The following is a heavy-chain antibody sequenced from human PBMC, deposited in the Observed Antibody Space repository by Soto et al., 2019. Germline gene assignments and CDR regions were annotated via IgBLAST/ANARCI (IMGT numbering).Heavy chain of an antibody. V-gene: IGHV3-30*18. CDR3: AKDLWQWLALDY. Sequence: PGGSLRLSCAASGFTFCSYGMHWVRQAPGKGLEWVAVISYDGSNKYYADSVKGRFTISRDNSKNTLYLQMNSLRAEDTAVYYCAKDLWQWLALDYWGQGTLVTVSS. CDR2: ISYDGSNK. CDR1: GFTFCSYG. D-gene: IGHD6-19*01. J-gene: IGHJ4*02.